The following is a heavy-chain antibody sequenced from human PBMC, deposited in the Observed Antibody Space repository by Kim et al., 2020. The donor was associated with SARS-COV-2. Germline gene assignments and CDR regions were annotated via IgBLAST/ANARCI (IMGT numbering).Heavy chain of an antibody. D-gene: IGHD6-13*01. V-gene: IGHV4-39*01. CDR1: GGSISSSSYY. Sequence: SETLSLTCTVSGGSISSSSYYWGWIRQPPGKGLEWIGSIYYSGSTYYNPSLKSRVTISVDTSKNQFSLKLSSVTAADTAVYYCVKYEEMRDIVWFEQQLVRYYYGMDVWGQGTTVTVSS. CDR2: IYYSGST. CDR3: VKYEEMRDIVWFEQQLVRYYYGMDV. J-gene: IGHJ6*02.